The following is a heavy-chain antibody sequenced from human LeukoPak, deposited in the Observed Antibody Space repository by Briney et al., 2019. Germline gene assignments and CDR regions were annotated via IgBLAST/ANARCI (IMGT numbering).Heavy chain of an antibody. Sequence: SETLSLTCTVSGGSISSYYWSWIRQAAGKGMEWIARIYTSGSTNYNPSLKSRVTMSVDTSKNQFSLKLSSVTAADTAVYYCARGIGISPKSWGQGTPVTVSS. CDR1: GGSISSYY. J-gene: IGHJ4*02. D-gene: IGHD1-14*01. V-gene: IGHV4-4*07. CDR3: ARGIGISPKS. CDR2: IYTSGST.